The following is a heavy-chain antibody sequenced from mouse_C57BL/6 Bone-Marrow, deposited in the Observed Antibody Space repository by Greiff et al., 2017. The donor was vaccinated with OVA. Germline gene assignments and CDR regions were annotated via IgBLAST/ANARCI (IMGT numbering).Heavy chain of an antibody. CDR1: GYTFTSYG. J-gene: IGHJ3*01. CDR3: ARRVRASFAY. V-gene: IGHV1-81*01. D-gene: IGHD2-14*01. CDR2: IYPRSGNT. Sequence: VKLQESGAELARPGASVKLSCKASGYTFTSYGISWVKQRTGQGLEWIGEIYPRSGNTYYNEKFKGKATLTADKSSSTAYMELRSLTSEDSAVYVCARRVRASFAYWGQGNLVTVSA.